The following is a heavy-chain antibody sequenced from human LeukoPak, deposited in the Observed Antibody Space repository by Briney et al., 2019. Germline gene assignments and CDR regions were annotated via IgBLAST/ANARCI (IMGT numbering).Heavy chain of an antibody. CDR3: ARMTFGGMDV. J-gene: IGHJ6*04. CDR1: GLTLSDQY. CDR2: TISKGNNYIT. D-gene: IGHD3-16*01. V-gene: IGHV3-72*01. Sequence: GGSLRLSCVVSGLTLSDQYMEWVRQAPGKGLEWVGRTISKGNNYITEYAASVRGRFTISRDDSRNSVYLQMNSLKTEDTAVYYCARMTFGGMDVWDKGATVTVSS.